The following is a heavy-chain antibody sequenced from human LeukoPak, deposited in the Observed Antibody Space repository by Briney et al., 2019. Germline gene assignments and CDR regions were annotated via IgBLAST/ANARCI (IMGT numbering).Heavy chain of an antibody. CDR3: AXGGYSSSWYDYYYGMDV. CDR2: MNPNSGNT. V-gene: IGHV1-8*01. D-gene: IGHD6-13*01. Sequence: ASVKVSCKASGYTFTSYDINWVRQATGQGLEWMGWMNPNSGNTGYAQKFQGRVTMTRNTSISTAYMELSSLRSEDTAVYYCAXGGYSSSWYDYYYGMDVWGQGTTVTVSS. J-gene: IGHJ6*02. CDR1: GYTFTSYD.